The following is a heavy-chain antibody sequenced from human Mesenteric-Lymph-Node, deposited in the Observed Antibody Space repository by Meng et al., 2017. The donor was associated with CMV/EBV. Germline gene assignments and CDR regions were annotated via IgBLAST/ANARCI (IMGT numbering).Heavy chain of an antibody. V-gene: IGHV4-39*07. CDR1: GGSISNSDYY. J-gene: IGHJ3*02. Sequence: SETLSLTCTVSGGSISNSDYYWGWVRQPPGKGLEWIASIYYSGSTYYNASLRSRVTISVDTSKNQFSLKLSSVTAADTAVYYCARGNRQYQLLFKWWNAFDIWGQGTMVTVSS. CDR3: ARGNRQYQLLFKWWNAFDI. D-gene: IGHD2-2*01. CDR2: IYYSGST.